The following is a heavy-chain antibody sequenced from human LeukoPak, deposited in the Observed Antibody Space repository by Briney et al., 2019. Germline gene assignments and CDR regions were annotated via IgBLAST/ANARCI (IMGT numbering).Heavy chain of an antibody. J-gene: IGHJ3*02. CDR2: ISSSSSYI. CDR1: GFTFSSYS. Sequence: GGSLRLSCAASGFTFSSYSMNWVRQAPGKRLEWVSSISSSSSYIYYADSVKGRLTISRDNARNSLYLQMNSLRAEDTAVYYCARDLLGTVTTFHAFDIWGQGTMVTVSS. D-gene: IGHD4-17*01. CDR3: ARDLLGTVTTFHAFDI. V-gene: IGHV3-21*01.